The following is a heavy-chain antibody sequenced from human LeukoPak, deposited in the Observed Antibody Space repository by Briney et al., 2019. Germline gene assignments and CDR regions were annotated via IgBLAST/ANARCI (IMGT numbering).Heavy chain of an antibody. V-gene: IGHV3-74*01. CDR3: ASSSIAAQFYY. Sequence: AGGSLRLSCAASGFTFSSYWMHWVRQVPGKGLVWVARINPGGSSITYADSVKGRFTISRDNAENTLYLQMDSLRAEDTGVYYCASSSIAAQFYYWGQGTLVTVSS. CDR1: GFTFSSYW. D-gene: IGHD6-6*01. CDR2: INPGGSSI. J-gene: IGHJ4*02.